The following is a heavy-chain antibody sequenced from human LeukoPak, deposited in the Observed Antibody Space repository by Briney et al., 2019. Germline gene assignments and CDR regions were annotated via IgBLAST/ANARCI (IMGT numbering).Heavy chain of an antibody. V-gene: IGHV3-7*03. CDR3: AKRGVVIRVILVGFHKEAYYFDS. D-gene: IGHD3-22*01. Sequence: PGGSLRLSCAASGFIFSNYYMGWVRQAPGKGLEWVANIQEDGSATYYVDSVKGRFTISRDNAKNSLDLQMNSLRAEDTAVYFCAKRGVVIRVILVGFHKEAYYFDSWGQGALVTVSS. J-gene: IGHJ4*02. CDR1: GFIFSNYY. CDR2: IQEDGSAT.